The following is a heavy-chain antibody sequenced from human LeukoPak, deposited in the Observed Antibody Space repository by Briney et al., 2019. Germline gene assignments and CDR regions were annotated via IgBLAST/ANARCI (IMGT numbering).Heavy chain of an antibody. J-gene: IGHJ5*02. CDR1: GFTFSDYY. V-gene: IGHV3-11*04. D-gene: IGHD4-17*01. Sequence: GGSLRLSCAASGFTFSDYYMSWIRQAPGKGLEWVSYISSSGSTIYYADSVKGRFTISRDNAKNSLYLQMNSLRAEDTAVYYCARAREYGDYGVGRDNWFDPWGQGPLVTVSS. CDR3: ARAREYGDYGVGRDNWFDP. CDR2: ISSSGSTI.